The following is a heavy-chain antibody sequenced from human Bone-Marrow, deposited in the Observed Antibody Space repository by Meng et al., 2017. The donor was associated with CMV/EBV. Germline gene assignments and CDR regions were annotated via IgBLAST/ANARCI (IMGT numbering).Heavy chain of an antibody. CDR3: AKDSGQHVGTFYDY. Sequence: LSLTCTVSDGSISSYYWSWIRQPPGKGLEWVSYISSSGSTIYYADSVKGRFSISRDNAKNSLYLQMNSLRVEDTAFYYCAKDSGQHVGTFYDYWGQGTLVTVSS. D-gene: IGHD6-6*01. J-gene: IGHJ4*02. V-gene: IGHV3-11*01. CDR2: ISSSGSTI. CDR1: DGSISSYY.